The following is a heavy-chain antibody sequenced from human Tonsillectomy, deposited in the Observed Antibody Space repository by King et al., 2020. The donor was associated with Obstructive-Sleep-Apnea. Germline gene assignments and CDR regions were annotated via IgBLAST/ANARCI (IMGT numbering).Heavy chain of an antibody. D-gene: IGHD6-19*01. V-gene: IGHV4-59*01. J-gene: IGHJ4*02. CDR1: GGSTSRYY. CDR2: VYYSGST. CDR3: ARERLGVDY. Sequence: VQLQESGPGLVKPSETLSLPCTVSGGSTSRYYWSWIRQPPGKGLEWIVYVYYSGSTNYNPSLKSRVTISVDTSKNQFSLRLSSVTAADTAVYYCARERLGVDYWGQGTLVTVSS.